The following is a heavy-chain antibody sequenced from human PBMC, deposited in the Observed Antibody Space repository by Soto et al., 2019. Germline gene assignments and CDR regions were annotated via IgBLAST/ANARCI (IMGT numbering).Heavy chain of an antibody. CDR3: ARDWPDDYGDFNFDY. CDR2: ISSSSSTI. J-gene: IGHJ4*02. Sequence: EVQLVESGGGLVQPGGSLRLSCAASGFTFSSYSMNWVRQDPGKGLEWVSYISSSSSTIYYADSVKGRFTISRDNAKNSLYLQMNSLRAEDTAVYYCARDWPDDYGDFNFDYWGQGTLVTVSS. V-gene: IGHV3-48*01. CDR1: GFTFSSYS. D-gene: IGHD4-17*01.